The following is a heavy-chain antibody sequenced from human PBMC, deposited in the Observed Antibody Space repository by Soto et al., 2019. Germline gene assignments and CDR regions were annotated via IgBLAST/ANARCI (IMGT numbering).Heavy chain of an antibody. CDR1: GFTVSSTY. CDR2: IFSSGES. J-gene: IGHJ3*02. CDR3: ARTDRGCYWSSFYRDAFDI. D-gene: IGHD3-16*02. Sequence: GGSLRLSCAASGFTVSSTYMSWVRQAPGKGLEWVSIIFSSGESFYADSVKGRFAISRDNAKNSLYLQMNSLRAEDTAVYYCARTDRGCYWSSFYRDAFDIWGQGTMVTVSS. V-gene: IGHV3-53*01.